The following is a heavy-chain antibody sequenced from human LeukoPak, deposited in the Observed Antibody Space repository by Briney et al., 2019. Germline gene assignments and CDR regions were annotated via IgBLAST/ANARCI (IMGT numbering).Heavy chain of an antibody. J-gene: IGHJ4*02. CDR2: IYSGGST. V-gene: IGHV3-53*01. CDR1: GFTVSSNY. Sequence: QPGGSLRLSCAASGFTVSSNYMSWVRQAPGKGLEWVSVIYSGGSTYYADSVKGRFTISRDNSKNTLYLQMNSLRAEDTAVYYCARAPTSSSWYFYYFDYWGQGTLVTVSS. CDR3: ARAPTSSSWYFYYFDY. D-gene: IGHD6-13*01.